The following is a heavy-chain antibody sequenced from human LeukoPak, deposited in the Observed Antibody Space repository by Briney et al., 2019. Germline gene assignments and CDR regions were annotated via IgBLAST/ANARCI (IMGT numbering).Heavy chain of an antibody. CDR2: IYYNGNI. CDR3: ARGILSYGMDV. D-gene: IGHD2-15*01. CDR1: GGSTSSYY. J-gene: IGHJ6*02. V-gene: IGHV4-59*01. Sequence: SETLSLTCTVSGGSTSSYYWSWLRQPPGKGLEWIGYIYYNGNIKYNPSLEGRITISVDRSKNQFSLNLGSVTAADTGVYYCARGILSYGMDVWGQGTTVTVS.